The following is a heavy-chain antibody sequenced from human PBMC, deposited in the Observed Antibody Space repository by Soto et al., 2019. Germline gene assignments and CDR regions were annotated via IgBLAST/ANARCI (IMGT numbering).Heavy chain of an antibody. CDR2: IWYDGSNK. CDR1: GFTFSSYC. Sequence: PGGSLRLSCAASGFTFSSYCMHWVRQAPGKGLEWVAVIWYDGSNKYYADSVKGRFTISRDNSKNTLYLQMNSLRAEDTAVYYCARDRTYCSGGSCYRYYYYMDVWGKGTTVTVSS. V-gene: IGHV3-33*01. D-gene: IGHD2-15*01. J-gene: IGHJ6*03. CDR3: ARDRTYCSGGSCYRYYYYMDV.